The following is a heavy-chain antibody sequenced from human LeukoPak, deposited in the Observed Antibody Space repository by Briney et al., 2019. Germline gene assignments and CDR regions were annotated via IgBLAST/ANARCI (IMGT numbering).Heavy chain of an antibody. CDR1: GGSISSYY. V-gene: IGHV4-59*01. J-gene: IGHJ4*02. CDR3: ARGGPVREPFGY. Sequence: KASETLSLTCTVSGGSISSYYWSWIRQPPGKGLEWIGYIYYSGSTNYNPSLKSRVTISVDTSKNQFSLKLSSVTAADTAVYYCARGGPVREPFGYWGQGALVTVSS. D-gene: IGHD1-26*01. CDR2: IYYSGST.